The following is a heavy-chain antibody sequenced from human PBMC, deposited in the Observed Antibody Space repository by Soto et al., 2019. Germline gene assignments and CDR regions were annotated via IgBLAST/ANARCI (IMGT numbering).Heavy chain of an antibody. J-gene: IGHJ2*01. CDR2: INSDGSSR. D-gene: IGHD2-15*01. Sequence: EVQLVESGGGLVQPGGPLRLSCAASGFTFSRHLMHWVRQAPGKGLVWVSRINSDGSSRSYGDSVKGRFTISRDNAKNTSYMKMNSLRGDDTAVYYCARVAFGGNVWYFDVWGRGTLVTVSS. CDR3: ARVAFGGNVWYFDV. CDR1: GFTFSRHL. V-gene: IGHV3-74*01.